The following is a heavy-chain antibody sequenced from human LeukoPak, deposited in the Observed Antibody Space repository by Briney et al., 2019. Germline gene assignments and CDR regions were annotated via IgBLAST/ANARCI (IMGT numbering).Heavy chain of an antibody. J-gene: IGHJ6*03. Sequence: SETLSLTCAVYGGSFSGYYWSWIRQPPGKGLEWIGEINHSGSTNYNPSLKSRVTISVDTSKNQFSLKLSSVTAADTAVYYCARVMRADMDVWGKGTTVTVSS. CDR2: INHSGST. CDR3: ARVMRADMDV. CDR1: GGSFSGYY. D-gene: IGHD6-19*01. V-gene: IGHV4-34*01.